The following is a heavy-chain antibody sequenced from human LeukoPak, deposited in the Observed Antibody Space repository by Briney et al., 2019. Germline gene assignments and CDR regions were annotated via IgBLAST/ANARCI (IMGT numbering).Heavy chain of an antibody. CDR1: GYTFTSYA. Sequence: ASVTVFCKAFGYTFTSYAMNWVRQAPGQGLEWMGWINTNTGNPTYAQGFTGRFVFSLDTSVSTAYLQISSLKAEDTAIYYCARDDGAHYYDSSGYYGWFDPWGQGTLVTVSS. CDR2: INTNTGNP. CDR3: ARDDGAHYYDSSGYYGWFDP. J-gene: IGHJ5*02. V-gene: IGHV7-4-1*02. D-gene: IGHD3-22*01.